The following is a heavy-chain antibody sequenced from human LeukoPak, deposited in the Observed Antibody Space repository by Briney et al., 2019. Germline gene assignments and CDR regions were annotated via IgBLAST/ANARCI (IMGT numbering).Heavy chain of an antibody. CDR2: IHPISGGT. CDR3: ARGLINGHDFDY. D-gene: IGHD1-20*01. V-gene: IGHV1-2*04. J-gene: IGHJ4*02. Sequence: GASVKVSCKASGYTFTGYYMHWVRQVPGRGPEWMGWIHPISGGTNYAQKFQGWVTLTRDTSISTAYMDLSRLTSDDTAVYYCARGLINGHDFDYWGQGTLVTVSS. CDR1: GYTFTGYY.